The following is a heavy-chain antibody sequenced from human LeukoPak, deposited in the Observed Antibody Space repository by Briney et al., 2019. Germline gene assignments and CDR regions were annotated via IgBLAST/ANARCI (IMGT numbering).Heavy chain of an antibody. D-gene: IGHD3-22*01. V-gene: IGHV1-2*02. Sequence: GASVKVSCKASGYTFTGYYMHWVRQAPGQGLEWMGWINPNSGGTNYAQKFQGRVTMTRDTSISTAYMELNSLRGDDTAIYYCARDPRGPTGYDRSGRDTFDYWGQGTLVTVSS. CDR1: GYTFTGYY. CDR2: INPNSGGT. CDR3: ARDPRGPTGYDRSGRDTFDY. J-gene: IGHJ4*02.